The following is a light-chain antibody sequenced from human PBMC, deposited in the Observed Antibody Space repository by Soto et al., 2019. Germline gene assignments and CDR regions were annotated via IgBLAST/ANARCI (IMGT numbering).Light chain of an antibody. J-gene: IGKJ2*01. Sequence: EAVMTQSPLSLPVTLGQAASISCRSSQSLAYIDGNTYLSWFEQRPGQSPRRLIYKVSNRESGVPDRFSGSGSGTDFTLKISRVEAEDVGVYYCMQGTHWPPYTFGQGIKLEIK. V-gene: IGKV2-30*01. CDR3: MQGTHWPPYT. CDR2: KVS. CDR1: QSLAYIDGNTY.